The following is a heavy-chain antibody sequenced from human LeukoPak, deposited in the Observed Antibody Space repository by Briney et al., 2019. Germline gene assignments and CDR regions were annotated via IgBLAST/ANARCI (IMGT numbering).Heavy chain of an antibody. CDR1: GYSFTNYW. D-gene: IGHD5-18*01. CDR3: ARQVMRGYSHFQD. Sequence: TTGESLKISCKSSGYSFTNYWIGWVRQMPGKGLEWMGIVFPGDSDTRYSPSFQGQVTISADKSISTAYLQWSSLKASDTAMYYCARQVMRGYSHFQDWGQGTLVTASS. CDR2: VFPGDSDT. V-gene: IGHV5-51*01. J-gene: IGHJ1*01.